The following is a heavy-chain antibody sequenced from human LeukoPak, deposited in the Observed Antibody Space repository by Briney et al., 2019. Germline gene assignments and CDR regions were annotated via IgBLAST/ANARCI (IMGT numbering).Heavy chain of an antibody. Sequence: GRSLRLSCAASGFSFNNYYMSWVRQAPGKGLEWVASIKKDGSEKYYVDSVKGRFTISRDNGKNSLFLQMDSLRADDTAVYYCARGGYQYVNYWGQGILVTVSS. D-gene: IGHD2-15*01. CDR3: ARGGYQYVNY. V-gene: IGHV3-7*03. CDR2: IKKDGSEK. CDR1: GFSFNNYY. J-gene: IGHJ4*02.